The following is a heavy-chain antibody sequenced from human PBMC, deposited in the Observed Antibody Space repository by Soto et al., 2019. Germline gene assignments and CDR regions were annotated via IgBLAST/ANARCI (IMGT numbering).Heavy chain of an antibody. Sequence: SETLSLTCAVYGGSLSGYYWSWIRQPPGKGLEWIGEINHSGTTNYNPSLKSRVTISVDKSKNQFSLKLSSVTAADTAVYYCARVSGSYYYGMDVWGQGITVTVSS. V-gene: IGHV4-34*01. J-gene: IGHJ6*02. CDR2: INHSGTT. CDR3: ARVSGSYYYGMDV. D-gene: IGHD1-26*01. CDR1: GGSLSGYY.